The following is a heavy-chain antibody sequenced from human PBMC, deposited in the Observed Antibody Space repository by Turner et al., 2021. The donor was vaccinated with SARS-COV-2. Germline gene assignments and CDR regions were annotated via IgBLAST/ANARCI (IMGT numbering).Heavy chain of an antibody. V-gene: IGHV3-30*18. CDR2: ISYDGSNK. D-gene: IGHD5-12*01. CDR3: AKGWLQSGDAFDI. CDR1: GFTFSSYG. Sequence: QVQLVESGGGVVQPGRSLRLSCAASGFTFSSYGMHWVRQAPGKGLEWVAVISYDGSNKYYADSVKGRFTISRDNSKNTLYLQMNSLRAEDTAVDYCAKGWLQSGDAFDIWGQGTMVTISS. J-gene: IGHJ3*02.